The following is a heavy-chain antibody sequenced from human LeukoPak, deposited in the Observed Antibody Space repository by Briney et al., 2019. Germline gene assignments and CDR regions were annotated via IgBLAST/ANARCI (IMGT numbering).Heavy chain of an antibody. Sequence: GASVKVSCKASGYTFTSYGISWVRQAPGQGLEWMGWISAYNGNTNYAQKLQGSVTMTTDTSTSTAYMELRSLRSDDTAVYYCAREFFGSGWPNYFDYWGQGTLVTVSS. CDR2: ISAYNGNT. J-gene: IGHJ4*02. CDR1: GYTFTSYG. D-gene: IGHD6-19*01. V-gene: IGHV1-18*01. CDR3: AREFFGSGWPNYFDY.